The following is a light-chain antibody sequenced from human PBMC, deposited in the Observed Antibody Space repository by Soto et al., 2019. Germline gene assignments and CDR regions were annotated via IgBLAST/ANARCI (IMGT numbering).Light chain of an antibody. J-gene: IGKJ4*01. V-gene: IGKV3-15*01. CDR3: QQYNNWPLT. CDR1: QSGSGN. Sequence: EIVMTQSPVTLSVSPGARATLSGRASQSGSGNLAWYQQKPGQAPRLLIYEAFTKAPGVTARFSGSGSETEFTLTISSLQSEDFAVYYCQQYNNWPLTFGGGTKVDIK. CDR2: EAF.